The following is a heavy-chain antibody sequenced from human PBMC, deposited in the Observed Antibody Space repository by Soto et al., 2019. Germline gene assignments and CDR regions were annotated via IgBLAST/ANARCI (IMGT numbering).Heavy chain of an antibody. D-gene: IGHD5-12*01. CDR3: ARGEYSGYDFATG. V-gene: IGHV3-74*01. Sequence: GGSLRLSCAASGFTFSSYWMHWVRQAPGKGLVWVSRINSDGSSTSYADSVKGRFTISRDNAKNTLYLQMNSLRAEDTAVYYCARGEYSGYDFATGWGQGTLVTVSS. CDR1: GFTFSSYW. CDR2: INSDGSST. J-gene: IGHJ4*02.